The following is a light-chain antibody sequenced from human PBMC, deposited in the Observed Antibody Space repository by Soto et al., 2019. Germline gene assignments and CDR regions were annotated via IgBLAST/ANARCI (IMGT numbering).Light chain of an antibody. V-gene: IGLV2-23*02. CDR2: EVS. Sequence: QSALAQPASVSGSPGQSITISCTGTSSDVGSYNLVSWYQQHPGKAPKLMIYEVSKRPSGVSNRFSDSKSGNTASLTISGLQAEDEADYYRCSSAASSSSVFATGPKVTVL. J-gene: IGLJ1*01. CDR3: CSSAASSSSV. CDR1: SSDVGSYNL.